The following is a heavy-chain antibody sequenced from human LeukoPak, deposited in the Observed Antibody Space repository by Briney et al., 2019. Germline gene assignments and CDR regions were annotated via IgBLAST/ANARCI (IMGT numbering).Heavy chain of an antibody. D-gene: IGHD6-13*01. Sequence: SETLSLTCAVYGGSFSGYYWSWIRQPPGKGLEWIGEINHSGSTNYNPSLKSRVTISVDTSKNQFSLKLSSVTAADTAVHYCARDRAAAGSPRWFDPWGQGTLVTVSS. CDR2: INHSGST. CDR3: ARDRAAAGSPRWFDP. J-gene: IGHJ5*02. V-gene: IGHV4-34*01. CDR1: GGSFSGYY.